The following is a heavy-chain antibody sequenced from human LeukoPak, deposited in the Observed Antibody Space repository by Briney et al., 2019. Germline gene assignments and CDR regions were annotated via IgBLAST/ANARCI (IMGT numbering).Heavy chain of an antibody. Sequence: SSETLSLTCTVSGGSISSSSYYWGWIRQPPGKGLEWIGSIYYSGSTYYNPSLKSRVTISVDTSKNQFSLKLSSVTAADTAVYYCAGGYCSSTSCSYFYYYYYYMDVWGKGTTVTVSS. CDR1: GGSISSSSYY. J-gene: IGHJ6*03. V-gene: IGHV4-39*01. D-gene: IGHD2-2*01. CDR2: IYYSGST. CDR3: AGGYCSSTSCSYFYYYYYYMDV.